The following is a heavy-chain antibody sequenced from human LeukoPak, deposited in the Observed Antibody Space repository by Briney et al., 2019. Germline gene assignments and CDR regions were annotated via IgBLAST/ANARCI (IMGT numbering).Heavy chain of an antibody. V-gene: IGHV4-34*01. CDR1: GGSSNFDF. J-gene: IGHJ5*02. CDR3: ARGFIAVAGTALNWFDP. CDR2: IDQSGNT. Sequence: PSETLSLTCAASGGSSNFDFWTWVRQFPGKGQEWIGEIDQSGNTNYNPPLKSRVTMSFDMSNNQFSLKLKSVNAADTAVYFCARGFIAVAGTALNWFDPWGPGTQVTVSS. D-gene: IGHD6-19*01.